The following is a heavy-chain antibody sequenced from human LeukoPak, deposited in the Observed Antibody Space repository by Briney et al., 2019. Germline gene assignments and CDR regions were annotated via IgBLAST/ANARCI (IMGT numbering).Heavy chain of an antibody. CDR3: ARDGGYSGYDKGFY. J-gene: IGHJ4*02. V-gene: IGHV1-69*05. CDR2: IIPIFGTA. D-gene: IGHD5-12*01. CDR1: GGTFSSYA. Sequence: SVKVSCKASGGTFSSYAISWVRQAPGQGLEWMGRIIPIFGTANYAQKFQGRVTITTDESTSTTYMELSSLRSEDTAVYYCARDGGYSGYDKGFYWGQGTLVTVSS.